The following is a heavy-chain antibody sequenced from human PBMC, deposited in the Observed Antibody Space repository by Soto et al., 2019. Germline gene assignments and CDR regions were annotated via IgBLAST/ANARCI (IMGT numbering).Heavy chain of an antibody. V-gene: IGHV1-18*01. CDR3: ARGGYFGQ. CDR1: GYTFTSYG. Sequence: QVQLVQSGAEVKKPGASVRVSCKASGYTFTSYGIGWVRQAPGQGLEWMGWISAHNGNTKYAQKLQGRVTMTTDAYTSTSYMEVRSLRADEAAVYYCARGGYFGQWGQGTLVTVSS. J-gene: IGHJ4*02. CDR2: ISAHNGNT.